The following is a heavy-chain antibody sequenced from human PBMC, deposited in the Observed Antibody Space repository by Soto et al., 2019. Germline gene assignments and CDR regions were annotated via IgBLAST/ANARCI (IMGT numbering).Heavy chain of an antibody. CDR2: ISSSSSYI. V-gene: IGHV3-21*01. D-gene: IGHD5-18*01. CDR3: ARDRSGLESRDTASPS. Sequence: PGGSLRLSCAASGFTFSSYSMNWVRQAPGKGLEWVSSISSSSSYIYYADSVKGRFTISRDNAKNSLYLQMHSLRAEDTAVYYCARDRSGLESRDTASPSWGQGTLVTVSS. J-gene: IGHJ5*02. CDR1: GFTFSSYS.